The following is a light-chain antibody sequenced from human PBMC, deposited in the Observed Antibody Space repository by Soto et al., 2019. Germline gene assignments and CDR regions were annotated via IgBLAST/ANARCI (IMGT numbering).Light chain of an antibody. V-gene: IGLV2-14*01. J-gene: IGLJ2*01. CDR2: AVS. CDR1: SSDVGGYNH. CDR3: CSYTSLSTVV. Sequence: QSALTPPDSVSGSPGQSITISCTGTSSDVGGYNHVSWYQHSPGKAPKLILFAVSDRPSGVSHRFSGSKSGNTASLTISGLQAEDEADYYCCSYTSLSTVVFGGGTKLTVL.